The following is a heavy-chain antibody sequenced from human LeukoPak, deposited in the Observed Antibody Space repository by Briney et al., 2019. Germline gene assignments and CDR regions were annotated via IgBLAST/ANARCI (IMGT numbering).Heavy chain of an antibody. CDR1: GFTFDDYA. CDR3: AKDIGSELTGADY. V-gene: IGHV3-9*03. D-gene: IGHD1-20*01. Sequence: GGSLRLSCAASGFTFDDYAMHWVRQAPGKGLEWVSGISWNSGSIGYADSVKGRFTISRDNAKNSLCLQMNSLRAEDMALYYCAKDIGSELTGADYWGQGTLVTVSS. J-gene: IGHJ4*02. CDR2: ISWNSGSI.